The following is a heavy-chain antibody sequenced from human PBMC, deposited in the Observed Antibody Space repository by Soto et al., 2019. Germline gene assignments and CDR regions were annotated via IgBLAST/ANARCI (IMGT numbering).Heavy chain of an antibody. Sequence: PSETLSLTCTVSGGSISSYYWSWIRQPPGKGLEWIGYIYYSGSTNYNPSLKSRVTISVDTSKNQFSLKLSSVTAADTAVYYCARGGPTTIFGVVTLRAGGMDVWGQGTTVTVSS. CDR1: GGSISSYY. CDR3: ARGGPTTIFGVVTLRAGGMDV. V-gene: IGHV4-59*01. CDR2: IYYSGST. D-gene: IGHD3-3*01. J-gene: IGHJ6*02.